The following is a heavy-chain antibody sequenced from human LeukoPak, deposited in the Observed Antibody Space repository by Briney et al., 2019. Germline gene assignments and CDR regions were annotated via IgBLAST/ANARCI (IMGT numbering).Heavy chain of an antibody. D-gene: IGHD6-13*01. Sequence: GESLKISCKGSGYSFTSYWIGWVRQMPGKGLEWMGIIYPDDSDTRYSPSFQGQVTMSADKSISTAYLQWSSLKASDTAMYYCARRLPTAAAGTAPAFDIWGPGTMVTGSS. CDR3: ARRLPTAAAGTAPAFDI. CDR1: GYSFTSYW. CDR2: IYPDDSDT. V-gene: IGHV5-51*01. J-gene: IGHJ3*02.